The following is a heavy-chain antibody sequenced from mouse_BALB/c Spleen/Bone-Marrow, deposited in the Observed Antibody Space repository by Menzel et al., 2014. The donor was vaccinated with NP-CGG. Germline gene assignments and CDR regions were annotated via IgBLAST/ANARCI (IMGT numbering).Heavy chain of an antibody. V-gene: IGHV1S137*01. Sequence: AQLQQSGAELVRPGVSVKISCKGSGYTFTDYAMHWVKQSHAKSLEWIGVISTYYGDANYNQKLKGKATMTVDKSSSPACMVLAGLTSEDSATYYCTRGYERGYFDVWGAGTTVTVSS. CDR3: TRGYERGYFDV. CDR1: GYTFTDYA. J-gene: IGHJ1*01. CDR2: ISTYYGDA. D-gene: IGHD2-14*01.